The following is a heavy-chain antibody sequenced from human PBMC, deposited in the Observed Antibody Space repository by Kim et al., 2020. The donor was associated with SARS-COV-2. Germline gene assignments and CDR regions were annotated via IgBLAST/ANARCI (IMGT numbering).Heavy chain of an antibody. CDR3: MKEWTSGWYGFDY. CDR1: GFTFSTYA. D-gene: IGHD6-19*01. CDR2: ISDNGGNR. Sequence: GGSLRLSCSASGFTFSTYAMHWVRQAPGKGLEYVSGISDNGGNRYYANSVKDRFTISRDNSKNTLYLQMSSLREEDTAVYYCMKEWTSGWYGFDYWGQGTLVTVSS. J-gene: IGHJ4*02. V-gene: IGHV3-64D*06.